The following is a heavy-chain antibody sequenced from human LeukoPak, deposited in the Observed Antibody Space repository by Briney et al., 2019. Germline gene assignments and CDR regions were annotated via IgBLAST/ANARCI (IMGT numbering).Heavy chain of an antibody. D-gene: IGHD5-18*01. V-gene: IGHV3-23*01. J-gene: IGHJ4*02. CDR3: ATGSGLWSPDY. CDR2: ISGSAGST. Sequence: GGSLRLSCAASGSTFASYAMSWVRQAPGKGLEWVSVISGSAGSTYYADSVKGRFTISRDNAKNRLYVQMNSLRAEDTAVYYCATGSGLWSPDYWGQGTLVTVSS. CDR1: GSTFASYA.